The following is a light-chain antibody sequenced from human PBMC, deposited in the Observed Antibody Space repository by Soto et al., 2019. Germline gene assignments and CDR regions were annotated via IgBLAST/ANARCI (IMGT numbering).Light chain of an antibody. CDR1: QSVSSN. CDR3: QQYNNWPPL. V-gene: IGKV3-15*01. J-gene: IGKJ3*01. Sequence: EIVMTQSPATLSVSPGERATLSCRASQSVSSNLAWYQQKPGQAPRLLIYGASTRATGIPVRFSGSVSGTEFTLTISSLQSEDCAVYYCQQYNNWPPLFGPGTKVDIK. CDR2: GAS.